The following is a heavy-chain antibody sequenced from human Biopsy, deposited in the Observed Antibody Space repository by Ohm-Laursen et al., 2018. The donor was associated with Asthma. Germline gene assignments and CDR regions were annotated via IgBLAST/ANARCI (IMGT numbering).Heavy chain of an antibody. V-gene: IGHV4-30-2*06. CDR3: ARHMKGVSVFDI. D-gene: IGHD3-10*01. Sequence: TLSLTCGVSGDSIDSGDYSWTWIRQSPGVGLEWIGYIYRNGDTYYNPTLKNRVTISIDRSKNQFSLGLSSVTAADTAVYSCARHMKGVSVFDIWGQGTMVIVSS. CDR2: IYRNGDT. CDR1: GDSIDSGDYS. J-gene: IGHJ3*02.